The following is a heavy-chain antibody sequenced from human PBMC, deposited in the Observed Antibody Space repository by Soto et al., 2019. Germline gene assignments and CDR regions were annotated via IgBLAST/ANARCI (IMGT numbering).Heavy chain of an antibody. Sequence: GGSLRLSCAASGLTFSSYWMHWVRQAHGKGLVWVSGINGDGSTATYADSVKGRFIISRDNAKNMLYLQMNSLTAEDTAVYYCARPRYDGSGTPFDHWGQGTLVTVPQ. V-gene: IGHV3-74*01. J-gene: IGHJ4*02. CDR1: GLTFSSYW. CDR3: ARPRYDGSGTPFDH. CDR2: INGDGSTA. D-gene: IGHD3-22*01.